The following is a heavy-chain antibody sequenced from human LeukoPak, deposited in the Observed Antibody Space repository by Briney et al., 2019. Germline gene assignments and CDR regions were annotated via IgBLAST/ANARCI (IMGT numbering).Heavy chain of an antibody. CDR1: GFTFSSYW. CDR2: ITNDGSGT. CDR3: ATERAPY. Sequence: PGGSLRLSCAASGFTFSSYWMSWVRQAPGKGLVWVSRITNDGSGTNYADSVKGRFTISRDNAKNTLYLQMNSLRADDTAVYYCATERAPYWGQGTLVTVSS. V-gene: IGHV3-74*01. J-gene: IGHJ4*02.